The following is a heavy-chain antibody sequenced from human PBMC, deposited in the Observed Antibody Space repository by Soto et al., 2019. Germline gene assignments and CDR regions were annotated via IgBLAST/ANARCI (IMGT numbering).Heavy chain of an antibody. D-gene: IGHD2-15*01. CDR3: TRDPDIVVVVAALKYYMDV. Sequence: GGSLRLSCTASGFTFGDYAMSWFRQAPGKGLEWVGFIRSKAYGGTTEYAASVKGRFTISRDDSKSIAYLQMNSLKTEDTAVYYCTRDPDIVVVVAALKYYMDVWGKGTTVTVS. V-gene: IGHV3-49*03. CDR2: IRSKAYGGTT. J-gene: IGHJ6*03. CDR1: GFTFGDYA.